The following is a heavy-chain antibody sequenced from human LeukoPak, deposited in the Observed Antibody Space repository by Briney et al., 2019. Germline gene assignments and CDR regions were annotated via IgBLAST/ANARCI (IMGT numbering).Heavy chain of an antibody. Sequence: GGSLRLSCAASGFSFTNYAMTWVRQAPGKWLEWVSAISGRGSTTYYADSVKGRFTISRDNSKNTLYLQMNSLRAEDTAVYYCAKVYGSGSYSSEPNWFDPWGQGTLVTVSS. V-gene: IGHV3-23*01. CDR2: ISGRGSTT. CDR3: AKVYGSGSYSSEPNWFDP. J-gene: IGHJ5*02. CDR1: GFSFTNYA. D-gene: IGHD3-10*01.